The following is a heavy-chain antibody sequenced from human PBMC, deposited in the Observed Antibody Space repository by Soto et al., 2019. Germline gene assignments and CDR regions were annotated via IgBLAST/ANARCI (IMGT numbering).Heavy chain of an antibody. CDR3: ELTVDAIGGFDY. CDR2: VRGKAGGGTA. Sequence: GGSLRLSCTTSGFTFGDYTMNWVRQAPGKGLEWVGFVRGKAGGGTAEYAASVRDRASMSRDDSKGIAYLQMNSLKTEDTAVYYCELTVDAIGGFDYWGQGTLVTVSS. V-gene: IGHV3-49*04. CDR1: GFTFGDYT. D-gene: IGHD1-26*01. J-gene: IGHJ4*02.